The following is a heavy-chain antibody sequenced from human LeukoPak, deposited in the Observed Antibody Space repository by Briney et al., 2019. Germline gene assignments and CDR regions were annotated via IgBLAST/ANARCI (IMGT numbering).Heavy chain of an antibody. Sequence: GGSLRLSCAASGFTFSSYWMHWGRQAPGKGLVWVSRINSDGSSTSYADSVKGRFTISRDNAKNTLYLQMNSLRAEDTAVYYCAREFYDFWSGYPDYWGQGTLVTVSS. CDR1: GFTFSSYW. J-gene: IGHJ4*02. D-gene: IGHD3-3*01. CDR2: INSDGSST. CDR3: AREFYDFWSGYPDY. V-gene: IGHV3-74*01.